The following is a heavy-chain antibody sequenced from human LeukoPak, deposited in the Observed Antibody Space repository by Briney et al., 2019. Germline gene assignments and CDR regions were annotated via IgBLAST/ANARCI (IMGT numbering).Heavy chain of an antibody. D-gene: IGHD6-13*01. CDR3: AREPGIAAAGGSQHNCFDP. Sequence: GRSLRLSCAASGFTFSIYWMTWVRQAPGKGLEWVANIKQDGSDKYYVDSVKGRFTISRDNAKNSLYLQMNNLGAEDTAVYCCAREPGIAAAGGSQHNCFDPWGQGTLVTVSS. CDR1: GFTFSIYW. V-gene: IGHV3-7*01. J-gene: IGHJ5*02. CDR2: IKQDGSDK.